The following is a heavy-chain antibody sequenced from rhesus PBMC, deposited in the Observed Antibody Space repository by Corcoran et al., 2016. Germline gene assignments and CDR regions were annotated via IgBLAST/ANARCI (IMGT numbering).Heavy chain of an antibody. J-gene: IGHJ4*01. CDR3: ARGGITRMITVTITHNSFDY. V-gene: IGHV3-54*02. CDR2: ISYDGNKK. Sequence: EVQLVESGGGLVQPGGCLSLACAASGFSCSSYGLHWVRQAPGKGLEWGAVISYDGNKKYSADSVKDRFTITRDNSKSMLYLQMNNLKLGDTAVYYCARGGITRMITVTITHNSFDYWGQGVLVTVSS. D-gene: IGHD3-9*01. CDR1: GFSCSSYG.